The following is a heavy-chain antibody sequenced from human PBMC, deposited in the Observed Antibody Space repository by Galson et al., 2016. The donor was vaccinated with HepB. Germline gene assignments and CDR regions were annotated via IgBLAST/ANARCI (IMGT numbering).Heavy chain of an antibody. D-gene: IGHD2-21*02. CDR3: ARDPCGGDCQHYWYFDL. CDR1: GGSVSSGSYY. Sequence: SETLSLTCTVSGGSVSSGSYYWSWIRQPPGKGLEWIGYIYYSGSTNYNPSVKSRVTISVDTSKNQFSLKVTSVTAADTAVYYCARDPCGGDCQHYWYFDLWGRGTLVTVSS. V-gene: IGHV4-61*01. J-gene: IGHJ2*01. CDR2: IYYSGST.